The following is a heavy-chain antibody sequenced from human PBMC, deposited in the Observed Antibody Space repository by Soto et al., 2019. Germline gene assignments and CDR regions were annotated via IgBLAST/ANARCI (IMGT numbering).Heavy chain of an antibody. CDR2: VYNSGST. V-gene: IGHV4-59*01. CDR3: ARYRREAVAGYTLDN. J-gene: IGHJ4*02. D-gene: IGHD6-13*01. Sequence: PSETLSLTCTVSGGSISSNYWTWIRQPPGTGLEWSGYVYNSGSTSYNPSLKSRVTISEDTSKSQFSLKVNSMTAADTAVYYCARYRREAVAGYTLDNWGQGILVTVSS. CDR1: GGSISSNY.